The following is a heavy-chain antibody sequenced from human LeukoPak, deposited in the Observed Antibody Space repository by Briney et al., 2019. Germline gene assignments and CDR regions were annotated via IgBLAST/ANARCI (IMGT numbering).Heavy chain of an antibody. V-gene: IGHV3-66*01. CDR2: IYSGGST. CDR3: ARDRITSPRWYGMDV. J-gene: IGHJ6*02. Sequence: PGGSLRLSCAASGFTFSSYAMHWVRQAPGKGLEWVAVIYSGGSTYYADSVKGRFTISRDNSKNTLYLQMDSLRAEDTAVYYCARDRITSPRWYGMDVWGQGTTVTVSS. CDR1: GFTFSSYA.